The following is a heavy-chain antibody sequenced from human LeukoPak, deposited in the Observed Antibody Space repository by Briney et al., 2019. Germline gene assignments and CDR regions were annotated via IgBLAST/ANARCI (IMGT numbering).Heavy chain of an antibody. V-gene: IGHV3-21*01. CDR1: GFTFSSYS. D-gene: IGHD4-17*01. Sequence: GGSLRLSCAASGFTFSSYSMNWVRQAPGKGLEWVSSISSSSSYIYYADSVKGRFTISRDNAKSSLYLQMNSLSAEDTAVYYCAVYGDRDAFDIWGQGTMVTVSS. J-gene: IGHJ3*02. CDR2: ISSSSSYI. CDR3: AVYGDRDAFDI.